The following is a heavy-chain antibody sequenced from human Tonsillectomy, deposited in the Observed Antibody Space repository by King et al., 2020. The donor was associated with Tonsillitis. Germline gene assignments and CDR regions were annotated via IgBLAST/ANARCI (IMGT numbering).Heavy chain of an antibody. J-gene: IGHJ4*02. D-gene: IGHD6-13*01. CDR3: ATGGYSISLYGFDFDY. CDR1: GFTLSNYS. Sequence: VQLVESGGGLVKPGGSLRLSCAASGFTLSNYSMNWVRQAPGKGLEWVSFMSSGSSYIYYADSVKGRFTISRDNAKNSLYLQMNSLRAEDTAVYFCATGGYSISLYGFDFDYWGQGTLVTVSS. V-gene: IGHV3-21*01. CDR2: MSSGSSYI.